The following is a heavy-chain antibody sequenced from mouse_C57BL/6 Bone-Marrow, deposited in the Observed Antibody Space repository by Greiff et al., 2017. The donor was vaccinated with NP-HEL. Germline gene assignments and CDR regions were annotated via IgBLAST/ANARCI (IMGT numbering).Heavy chain of an antibody. Sequence: VQLQQPGAELVRPGTSVKLSCKASGYTFTSYWMHWVKQRPGQGLEWIGVIDPSDSYTNYNQKVKGKATLTVDTSSSTAYMQLSSLTSEDSAVYYCARERVYYDYDIHPLDYWGQGTTLTVSS. CDR1: GYTFTSYW. CDR2: IDPSDSYT. CDR3: ARERVYYDYDIHPLDY. V-gene: IGHV1-59*01. D-gene: IGHD2-4*01. J-gene: IGHJ2*01.